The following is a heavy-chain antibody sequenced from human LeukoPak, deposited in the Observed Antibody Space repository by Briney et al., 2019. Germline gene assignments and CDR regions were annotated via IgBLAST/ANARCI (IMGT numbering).Heavy chain of an antibody. D-gene: IGHD5-12*01. CDR2: IYYGGSS. J-gene: IGHJ3*02. CDR1: GGSISSSTYY. CDR3: ARVVASPRGAFDI. Sequence: SETLSLTCTVSGGSISSSTYYWGWIRQPPGKGLEWIGSIYYGGSSYYTPSLMSRVTISVDTSKNQFSLKLNSVTAADTAVYYCARVVASPRGAFDIWGQGTMVTVSS. V-gene: IGHV4-39*07.